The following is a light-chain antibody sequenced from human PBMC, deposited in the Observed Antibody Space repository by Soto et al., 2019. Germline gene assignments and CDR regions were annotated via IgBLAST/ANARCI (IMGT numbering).Light chain of an antibody. J-gene: IGLJ2*01. Sequence: QSVLTQPPSVSGAPGQRVTISCTGSSSNIGAGYDVHWYQQLPGTAPKLLIYGNSNRPSGVPDRFSGSKSGTSASLAITGLQAEDEADYHCQSYDSSLSVSFGGGTKLTVL. CDR1: SSNIGAGYD. CDR3: QSYDSSLSVS. CDR2: GNS. V-gene: IGLV1-40*01.